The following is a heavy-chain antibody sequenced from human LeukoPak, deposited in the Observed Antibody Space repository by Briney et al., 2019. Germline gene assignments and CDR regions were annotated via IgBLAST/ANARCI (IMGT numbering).Heavy chain of an antibody. CDR2: ISSSSSYI. V-gene: IGHV3-21*01. D-gene: IGHD5-12*01. CDR3: AREGSGYDSNWFDP. J-gene: IGHJ5*02. Sequence: GGSLRLSCAASGFTFSSYSMNWVRRAPGKGLEWVSSISSSSSYIYYADSVKGRLTISRDNAKNSLYLQMNSLRAEDTAVYYCAREGSGYDSNWFDPWGQGTLVTVSS. CDR1: GFTFSSYS.